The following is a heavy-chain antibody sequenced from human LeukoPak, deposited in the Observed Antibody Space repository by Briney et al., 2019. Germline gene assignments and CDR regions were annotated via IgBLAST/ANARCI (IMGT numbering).Heavy chain of an antibody. D-gene: IGHD5-18*01. Sequence: PSETLSLTCAVYGGSFSGYYWSWIRQPPGKGLEWIGEINHSGSTNYNPSLKSRVTISVDTSKNQSSLKLSSVTAADTAVYYCASSLDTAVIYCGQGTLVTVSS. V-gene: IGHV4-34*01. CDR1: GGSFSGYY. CDR3: ASSLDTAVIY. CDR2: INHSGST. J-gene: IGHJ1*01.